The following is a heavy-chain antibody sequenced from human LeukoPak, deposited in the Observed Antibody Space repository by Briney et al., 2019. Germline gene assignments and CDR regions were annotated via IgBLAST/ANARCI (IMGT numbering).Heavy chain of an antibody. Sequence: PSETLSLTCTVSGGAICSYYWSSIRQPPRKGLEWGGYIYYTGSTNYNPSLKSRVTISVDTSKNQFSLKLSSVTAADTAVYYCARVDQQWLVPSTYYYYMDLWGKGTTVTVSS. D-gene: IGHD6-19*01. CDR3: ARVDQQWLVPSTYYYYMDL. V-gene: IGHV4-59*01. J-gene: IGHJ6*03. CDR2: IYYTGST. CDR1: GGAICSYY.